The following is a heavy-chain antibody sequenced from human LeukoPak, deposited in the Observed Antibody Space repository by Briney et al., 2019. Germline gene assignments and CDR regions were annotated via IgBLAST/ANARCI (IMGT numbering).Heavy chain of an antibody. CDR2: IYSGGST. J-gene: IGHJ4*02. Sequence: TGGSLRLSCAASGFTFSSYWMSWVRQAPGKGLEWVSVIYSGGSTYYADSVKGRFTISRDNSKNTLYLQMNSLRAEDTAVYYCARDHAAAAGTIDYWGQGTLVTVSS. D-gene: IGHD6-13*01. CDR3: ARDHAAAAGTIDY. V-gene: IGHV3-66*01. CDR1: GFTFSSYW.